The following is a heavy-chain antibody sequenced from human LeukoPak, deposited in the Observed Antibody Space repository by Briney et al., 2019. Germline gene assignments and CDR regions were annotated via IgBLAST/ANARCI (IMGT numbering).Heavy chain of an antibody. CDR1: GFTFSSYA. D-gene: IGHD3-3*01. CDR3: AKDRDGTTIPPYYYYYYGMDV. Sequence: PGGSLRLSCAASGFTFSSYAMSWVRQAPGKGLEWVSAISGSGGSTYYADSVKGRFTISRDNSKNTLYLQMNSLRAEDTAVYYCAKDRDGTTIPPYYYYYYGMDVWGQGTTVTASS. CDR2: ISGSGGST. J-gene: IGHJ6*02. V-gene: IGHV3-23*01.